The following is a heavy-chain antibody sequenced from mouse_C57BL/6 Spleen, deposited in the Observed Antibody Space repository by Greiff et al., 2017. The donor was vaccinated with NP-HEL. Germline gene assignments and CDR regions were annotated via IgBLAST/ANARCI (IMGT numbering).Heavy chain of an antibody. Sequence: EVQLQESGTVLARPGASVKMSCKTSGYTFTSYWMHWVKQRPGQGLEWIGAIYPGNSDTSYNQKFKGKAKLTAVTSASTAYMELSSLTTEDSAVYYGSRSDDGVGYAMDYWGQGTSVTVSS. J-gene: IGHJ4*01. D-gene: IGHD1-2*01. CDR3: SRSDDGVGYAMDY. CDR1: GYTFTSYW. CDR2: IYPGNSDT. V-gene: IGHV1-5*01.